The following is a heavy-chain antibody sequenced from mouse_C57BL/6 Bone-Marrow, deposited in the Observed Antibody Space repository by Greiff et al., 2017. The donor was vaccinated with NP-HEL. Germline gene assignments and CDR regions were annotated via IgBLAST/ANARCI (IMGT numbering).Heavy chain of an antibody. V-gene: IGHV1-50*01. CDR3: ARRAYYGRSYEFAY. Sequence: QVQLKQSGAELVKPGASVKLSCKASGYTFTTYWMQWVKQRPGQGLEWIGEIDTSDSYTNYNQKIKGKANLTVDTSSSTAYMQLSSLTSEDSAVYYCARRAYYGRSYEFAYWGQGTLVTVSA. D-gene: IGHD1-1*01. CDR2: IDTSDSYT. CDR1: GYTFTTYW. J-gene: IGHJ3*01.